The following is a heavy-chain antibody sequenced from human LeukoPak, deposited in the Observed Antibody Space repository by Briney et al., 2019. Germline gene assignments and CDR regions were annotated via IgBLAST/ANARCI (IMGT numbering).Heavy chain of an antibody. J-gene: IGHJ5*02. CDR2: INHSVST. CDR1: GGSFSGYY. Sequence: SETLSLTCAVYGGSFSGYYWSWIRQPPGKGLEWIGEINHSVSTNYNPSLKSRVTISVDTSKNQFSLKLSSVTAADTAVYYCAIHIVVVPAAKKKNWFDPWGQGTLVTVSS. D-gene: IGHD2-2*01. V-gene: IGHV4-34*01. CDR3: AIHIVVVPAAKKKNWFDP.